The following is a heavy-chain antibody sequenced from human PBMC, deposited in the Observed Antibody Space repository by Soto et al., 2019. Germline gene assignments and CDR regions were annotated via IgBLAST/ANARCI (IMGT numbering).Heavy chain of an antibody. J-gene: IGHJ4*02. CDR3: ARARERQYRSSIFFDY. V-gene: IGHV3-53*01. Sequence: GGSLRLSCAASGFTFDDYAMHWVRQAPGKGLEWVSVIYSGGSTYYANAVKGRFTISRDISENTVYLELHKLTVDDTAVYYCARARERQYRSSIFFDYWCRETLVDVYS. CDR2: IYSGGST. D-gene: IGHD6-6*01. CDR1: GFTFDDYA.